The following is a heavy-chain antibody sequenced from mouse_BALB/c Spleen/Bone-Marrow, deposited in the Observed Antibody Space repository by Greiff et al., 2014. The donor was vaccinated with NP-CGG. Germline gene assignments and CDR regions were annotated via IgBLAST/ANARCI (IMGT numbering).Heavy chain of an antibody. CDR3: ARGLLQYYYAMDY. CDR1: GFNIKDTY. V-gene: IGHV14-3*02. J-gene: IGHJ4*01. Sequence: VQLQQSGAELVKPGASVKLSCTASGFNIKDTYMHWVKQRPEQGLEWIGRIDPANGNTKYDPKFQGKATITAGTSSNTAYLQLRRLTSEDTAFYSVARGLLQYYYAMDYWGQGTSVTVSS. D-gene: IGHD1-1*01. CDR2: IDPANGNT.